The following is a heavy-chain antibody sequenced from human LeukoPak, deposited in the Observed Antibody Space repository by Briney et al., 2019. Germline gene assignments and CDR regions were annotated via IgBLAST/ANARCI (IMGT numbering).Heavy chain of an antibody. D-gene: IGHD5-18*01. Sequence: SVKVSCKASGFTFTSSAMQWVRQARGQRLEWIGWIVVGSGNTNYAQKFQERVTITRDMSTSTAYMELSSLRSEDTAVYYCAADLDGYSYGYDAFNIWGQGTMVTVSS. CDR2: IVVGSGNT. CDR3: AADLDGYSYGYDAFNI. J-gene: IGHJ3*02. V-gene: IGHV1-58*02. CDR1: GFTFTSSA.